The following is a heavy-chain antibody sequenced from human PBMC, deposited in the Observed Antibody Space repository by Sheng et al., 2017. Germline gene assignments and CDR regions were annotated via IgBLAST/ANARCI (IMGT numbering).Heavy chain of an antibody. CDR3: ARRRTDGHSYHYFDY. Sequence: QLQLQESGPGLVKAFGDPCPLTCIVSGDSIITTTDFWPGSGSPPGGLEWIVSLLYTGTYPTIIPVPPESSHRIRDTSKNQFSLKLSSVTAADTAVYYCARRRTDGHSYHYFDYWGQGTLVSVSS. J-gene: IGHJ4*02. CDR2: LLYTGTYP. V-gene: IGHV4-39*01. D-gene: IGHD2-8*01. CDR1: GDSIITTTDF.